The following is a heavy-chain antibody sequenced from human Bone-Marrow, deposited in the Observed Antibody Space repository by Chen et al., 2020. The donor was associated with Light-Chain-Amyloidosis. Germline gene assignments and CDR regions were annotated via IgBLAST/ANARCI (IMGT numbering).Heavy chain of an antibody. CDR1: GLPFSIFE. V-gene: IGHV3-48*03. Sequence: EVQLVESGGGLVHPGGSLRLSCAASGLPFSIFEMNWVRQAPGKGLEWISYITESSGVTRYADSVRGRFTISRDNFRNSLYLQMESLRVEDTGVYYCVGERGSGWLLDFWGQGSLVTVSS. J-gene: IGHJ4*02. D-gene: IGHD6-19*01. CDR3: VGERGSGWLLDF. CDR2: ITESSGVT.